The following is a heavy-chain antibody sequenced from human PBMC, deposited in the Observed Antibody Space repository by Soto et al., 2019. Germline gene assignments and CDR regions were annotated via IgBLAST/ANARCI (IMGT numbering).Heavy chain of an antibody. CDR1: SGSFGGYY. J-gene: IGHJ3*02. D-gene: IGHD3-10*01. CDR3: ARREPMVRGAPLFPRRASIDAFDI. V-gene: IGHV4-34*01. Sequence: SEALALTCAVYSGSFGGYYCTGIRESRGEGLEWIGEINHGGSTSYNPSLKSRVTMSVDTSKNQFSLRLRSVTAADTGVYYCARREPMVRGAPLFPRRASIDAFDIRGQGTIVT. CDR2: INHGGST.